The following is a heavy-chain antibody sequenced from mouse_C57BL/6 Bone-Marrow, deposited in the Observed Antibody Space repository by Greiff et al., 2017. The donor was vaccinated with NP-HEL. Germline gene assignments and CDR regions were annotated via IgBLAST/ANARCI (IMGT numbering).Heavy chain of an antibody. V-gene: IGHV7-1*01. CDR2: SSNKANDSTT. CDR3: ARDNGDWYFDV. Sequence: EVQLVESGGCLVQSGRSLRLPGATSGVTFSGFYMEWVLQSPGQGLEWFAASSNKANDSTTESRASVKGRFIVSRDTSQSILYLQMNALRAEDTAIYYCARDNGDWYFDVWGTGTTVTVSS. CDR1: GVTFSGFY. J-gene: IGHJ1*03.